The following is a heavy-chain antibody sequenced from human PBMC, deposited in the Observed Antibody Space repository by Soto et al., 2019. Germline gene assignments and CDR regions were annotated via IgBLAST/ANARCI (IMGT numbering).Heavy chain of an antibody. CDR3: ARDRVLLWFGELSYYYYYGMDV. CDR1: GYTFTSYA. CDR2: INAGNGNT. V-gene: IGHV1-3*01. J-gene: IGHJ6*02. Sequence: ASVKVSCKAPGYTFTSYAMHWVRQAPGQRLEWMGWINAGNGNTKYSQKFQGRVTITRDTSASTAYMELSSLRSEDTAVYYCARDRVLLWFGELSYYYYYGMDVWGQGTTVTVSS. D-gene: IGHD3-10*01.